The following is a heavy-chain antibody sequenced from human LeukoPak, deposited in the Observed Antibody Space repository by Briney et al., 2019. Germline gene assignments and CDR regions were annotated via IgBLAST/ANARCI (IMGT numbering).Heavy chain of an antibody. CDR2: IYPGDSDT. CDR3: ARGYCSTTRCYYFDL. CDR1: GYTFTIYW. V-gene: IGHV5-51*01. Sequence: GESLKISCKGSGYTFTIYWIGWVRQMPGKGLEWMGIIYPGDSDTRYSPSFQGQVTISADKSISTAYLQWSSLKASDTAMYYCARGYCSTTRCYYFDLWGQGTLVTVSS. D-gene: IGHD2-2*01. J-gene: IGHJ4*02.